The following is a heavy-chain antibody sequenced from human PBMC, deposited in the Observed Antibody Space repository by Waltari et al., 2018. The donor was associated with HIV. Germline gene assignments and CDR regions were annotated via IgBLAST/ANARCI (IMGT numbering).Heavy chain of an antibody. Sequence: LQLQEFGSGLVKPSETLSLTCAVSGGSISRGDDSWSWIRQPPGKGLEWIGNIYQSGNTHYNPSLKSRVTISIDRSKNQFSLKLISVTAADTAVYYCARTEEAYSTSSGGWFDPWGQGTLVTVSS. CDR2: IYQSGNT. J-gene: IGHJ5*02. V-gene: IGHV4-30-2*01. CDR3: ARTEEAYSTSSGGWFDP. D-gene: IGHD6-6*01. CDR1: GGSISRGDDS.